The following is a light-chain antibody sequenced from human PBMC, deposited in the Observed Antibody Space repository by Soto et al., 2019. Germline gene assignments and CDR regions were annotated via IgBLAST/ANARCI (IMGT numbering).Light chain of an antibody. CDR1: SSDVGAYNS. CDR3: CSSATESTYV. J-gene: IGLJ1*01. Sequence: QSVLAQPASVSGSPGQSITISCTGTSSDVGAYNSVSWYQQHPHRAPQVIIYKGTQRPSGVSNRFSGSTSGNAASLTISALQTDDEADYFCCSSATESTYVCGTSTKVTVL. CDR2: KGT. V-gene: IGLV2-23*01.